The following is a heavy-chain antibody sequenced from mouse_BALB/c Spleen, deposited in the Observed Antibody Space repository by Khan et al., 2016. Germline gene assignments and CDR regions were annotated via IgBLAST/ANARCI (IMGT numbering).Heavy chain of an antibody. D-gene: IGHD1-1*01. CDR1: VFSLTSYG. CDR3: AKRYYGSYAMDY. CDR2: IWRGGST. J-gene: IGHJ4*01. V-gene: IGHV2-5*01. Sequence: QVQLKESGPGLVQPSQSLSITCTVSVFSLTSYGVHWVRQSPGKGLEWLGVIWRGGSTDYNAAFMSRLSITKDNSKSQVFFKMNSLRADDTAIYYCAKRYYGSYAMDYWGQGTSVTVSS.